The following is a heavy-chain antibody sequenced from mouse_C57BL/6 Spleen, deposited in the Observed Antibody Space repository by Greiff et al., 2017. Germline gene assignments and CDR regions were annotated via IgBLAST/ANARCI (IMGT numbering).Heavy chain of an antibody. CDR3: ARTLPLYFDV. CDR1: GYAFSSSW. Sequence: QVQLQQSGPELVKPGASVKISCKASGYAFSSSWMNWVKQRPGKGLEWIGRIYPGDGDTNYKGKFKGKATLTADKSSSTAYMQLSSLTSEDSAVYFCARTLPLYFDVWGTGTTVTVSS. J-gene: IGHJ1*03. CDR2: IYPGDGDT. V-gene: IGHV1-82*01.